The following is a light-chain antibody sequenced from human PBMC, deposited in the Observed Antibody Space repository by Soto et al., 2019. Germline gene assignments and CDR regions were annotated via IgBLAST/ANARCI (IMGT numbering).Light chain of an antibody. CDR1: SSDICVSNY. CDR2: DVT. J-gene: IGLJ2*01. Sequence: ALTQPASVSGSPGQSITISCTGTSSDICVSNYVSWYQQHPGKAPKLLIYDVTDRPSGVSIRSSGSKSGNTASLTISGLQAEYEVDYYCSSYTSLNTLYVVFGGGTQLTVL. CDR3: SSYTSLNTLYVV. V-gene: IGLV2-14*01.